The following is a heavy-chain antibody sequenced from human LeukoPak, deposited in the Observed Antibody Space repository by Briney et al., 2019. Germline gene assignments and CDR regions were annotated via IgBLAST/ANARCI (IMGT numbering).Heavy chain of an antibody. J-gene: IGHJ6*02. CDR3: ARWTGMDV. CDR1: GFIFSSFE. Sequence: PGGSLRLSCAASGFIFSSFEMNWVRQAPGKGLEWVSYISTGGYTIYYADSVKGRFTISRDNAKNSLYLHMSSLRDEDTAVYYRARWTGMDVWGQGTTVTVSS. V-gene: IGHV3-48*03. CDR2: ISTGGYTI. D-gene: IGHD3/OR15-3a*01.